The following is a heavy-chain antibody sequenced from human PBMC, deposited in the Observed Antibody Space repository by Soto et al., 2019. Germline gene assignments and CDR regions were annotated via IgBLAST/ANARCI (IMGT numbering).Heavy chain of an antibody. J-gene: IGHJ6*02. D-gene: IGHD6-13*01. CDR3: ARGTISSWYPARYYYYGMDV. CDR1: GGTFSSYA. V-gene: IGHV1-69*01. CDR2: IIPIFATA. Sequence: QVQLVQSGAEVKKPGSSVKVSCKASGGTFSSYAISWVRQAPGQGLEWMGGIIPIFATANYAQKFQGRVTITADESTSTAYMELSSLRSEDTAVYYCARGTISSWYPARYYYYGMDVWGQGTTVTVSS.